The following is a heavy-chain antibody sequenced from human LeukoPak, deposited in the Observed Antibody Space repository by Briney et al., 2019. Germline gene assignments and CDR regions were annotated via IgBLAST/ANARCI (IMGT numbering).Heavy chain of an antibody. J-gene: IGHJ4*02. D-gene: IGHD4-11*01. CDR3: ARDHTYSNYVAATPSSVYYFDY. CDR1: GGTFSSYA. CDR2: IIPIFGTA. Sequence: SVKVSCKASGGTFSSYAISWVRQAPGQGLEWMGGIIPIFGTANYAQKFQGRVTITADESTSTAYMELSSLRSEDTAVYYCARDHTYSNYVAATPSSVYYFDYWGQGTLVTVSS. V-gene: IGHV1-69*13.